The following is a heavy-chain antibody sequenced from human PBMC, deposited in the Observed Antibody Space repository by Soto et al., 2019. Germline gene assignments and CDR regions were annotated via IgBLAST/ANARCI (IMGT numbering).Heavy chain of an antibody. CDR2: IYPSAST. Sequence: QVQLQESGPGLVKPSETLSLSCTVSGGSFSSYYCNWVRKSAGKGLEWIGRIYPSASTTYNPSLKRRLTMSVDTSKNQFSLRLTSMTAADTAVYYCATGRSEVVPGAMDTWGQGTLVTVSS. V-gene: IGHV4-4*07. CDR3: ATGRSEVVPGAMDT. J-gene: IGHJ5*02. D-gene: IGHD2-2*01. CDR1: GGSFSSYY.